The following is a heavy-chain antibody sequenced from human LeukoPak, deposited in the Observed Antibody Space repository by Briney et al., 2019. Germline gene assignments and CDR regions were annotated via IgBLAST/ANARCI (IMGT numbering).Heavy chain of an antibody. V-gene: IGHV1-8*03. CDR2: MNPNSGNT. CDR3: ARDPAIEWEHYYFDS. D-gene: IGHD1-26*01. Sequence: ASVKVSCKASGYTFTSFDINWVRQATGQGLGWMGWMNPNSGNTGYAQQFQGRVTISRNISISTAYMELSSLRSEDTAVYYCARDPAIEWEHYYFDSWGQGTLVTVSS. J-gene: IGHJ4*02. CDR1: GYTFTSFD.